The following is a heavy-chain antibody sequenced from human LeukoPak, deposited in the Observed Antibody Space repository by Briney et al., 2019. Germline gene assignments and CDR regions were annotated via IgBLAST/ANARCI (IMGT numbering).Heavy chain of an antibody. V-gene: IGHV3-9*03. Sequence: GGSLRLAWAASGFTFDDYAMHWVRQAPGKGLEWVSGISWNSGSIGYGDSVKGRFNISRDNAKNSLYLQMNSLRAEDMALYYCAKSDLRGYSYGRFDYWGQGTLVTVSS. CDR2: ISWNSGSI. D-gene: IGHD5-18*01. J-gene: IGHJ4*02. CDR1: GFTFDDYA. CDR3: AKSDLRGYSYGRFDY.